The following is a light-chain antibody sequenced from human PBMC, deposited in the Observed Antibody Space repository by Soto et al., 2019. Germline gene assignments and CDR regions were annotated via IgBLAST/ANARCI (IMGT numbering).Light chain of an antibody. J-gene: IGKJ4*01. V-gene: IGKV1-8*01. CDR1: LGIISY. Sequence: AIRMTQSPSSLSASTGERVTITCRASLGIISYLAWYQQKPGKAPKLLIYAASTLQSGVPSRFSGSGSGTDFTLTISCLQSEDFATYYCQQYYSYPITFGGGTKVDIK. CDR3: QQYYSYPIT. CDR2: AAS.